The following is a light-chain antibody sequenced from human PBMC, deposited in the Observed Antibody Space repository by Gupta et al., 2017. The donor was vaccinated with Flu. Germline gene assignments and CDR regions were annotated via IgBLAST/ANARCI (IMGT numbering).Light chain of an antibody. J-gene: IGKJ1*01. CDR1: QSVSSSY. Sequence: IVLPQSPGTLSLSPGERATLPCRASQSVSSSYLAWYQQKPGQAPRLLFYDASSRANGIPYRFSGSGSGTDFTLTSSRLEPEDFAVYYWQKDWSPRTFGQGTKVEIK. V-gene: IGKV3-20*01. CDR3: QKDWSPRT. CDR2: DAS.